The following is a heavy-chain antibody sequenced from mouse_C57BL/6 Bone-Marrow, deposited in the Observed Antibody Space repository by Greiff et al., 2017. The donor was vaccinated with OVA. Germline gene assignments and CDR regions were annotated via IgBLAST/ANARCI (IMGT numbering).Heavy chain of an antibody. CDR2: IDPENGDT. Sequence: VQLQQSGAELVRPGTSVKLSCTASGFNIKDDYMHWVKQRPEQGLEWIGWIDPENGDTEYASKFQGKATITADTSSNTAYLQLSSLTSEDTAVYYCTTPIYAMDYWGQGTSVTVSS. CDR3: TTPIYAMDY. CDR1: GFNIKDDY. V-gene: IGHV14-4*01. J-gene: IGHJ4*01.